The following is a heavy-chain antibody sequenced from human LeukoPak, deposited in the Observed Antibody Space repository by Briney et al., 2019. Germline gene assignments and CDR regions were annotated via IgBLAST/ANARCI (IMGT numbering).Heavy chain of an antibody. CDR3: AKGGVYGDYYFDY. CDR1: GFPFSSYA. Sequence: GGSLRLSCAASGFPFSSYAMSWVRQAPGKGLEWVSVISGSGGGTYYADSVKGRFTISGDNSKNTVYLQMNSLRAEDTALYYCAKGGVYGDYYFDYWGQGTLVTVSS. J-gene: IGHJ4*02. V-gene: IGHV3-23*01. D-gene: IGHD4-17*01. CDR2: ISGSGGGT.